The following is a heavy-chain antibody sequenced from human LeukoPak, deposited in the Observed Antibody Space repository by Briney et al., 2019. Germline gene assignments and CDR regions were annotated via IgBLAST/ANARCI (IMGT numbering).Heavy chain of an antibody. J-gene: IGHJ4*02. CDR1: GFTFSSYA. CDR3: AKDRWDIVLMVYANFDY. D-gene: IGHD2-8*01. Sequence: PGGSLRLSCAASGFTFSSYAMSWVRQAPGKGLEWVSAISGSGGSTYYADSVKGRFTISRDNSKNTLHLQMNSLRAEDTAVYYCAKDRWDIVLMVYANFDYWGQGTLVTVSS. V-gene: IGHV3-23*01. CDR2: ISGSGGST.